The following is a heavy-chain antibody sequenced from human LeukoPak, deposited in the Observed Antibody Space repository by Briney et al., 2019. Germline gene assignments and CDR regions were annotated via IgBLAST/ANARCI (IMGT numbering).Heavy chain of an antibody. D-gene: IGHD1-1*01. V-gene: IGHV1-2*02. CDR3: ARSFFPTGYFDY. Sequence: ASVKVSCKATGYTFTGYYMHWVRQAPGQGLEWMGWINPNSGGTNYAQKFQGRVTMTRDTSISTAYMERSRLRSDDTAVYYCARSFFPTGYFDYWGQGTLVTVSS. CDR2: INPNSGGT. CDR1: GYTFTGYY. J-gene: IGHJ4*02.